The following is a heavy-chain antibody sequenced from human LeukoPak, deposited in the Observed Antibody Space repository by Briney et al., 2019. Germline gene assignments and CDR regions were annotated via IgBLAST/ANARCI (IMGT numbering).Heavy chain of an antibody. J-gene: IGHJ4*02. V-gene: IGHV3-23*01. Sequence: GSLRLSCAASGFTFSSYAMSWVRQAPGKGLEWVSAISGSGGSTYYADSVKGRFTISRDNSKNTLYLQMNSLRAEDTAVYYCAKDGQLSVVPAAIDNWGQGTLVTVSS. CDR2: ISGSGGST. D-gene: IGHD2-2*01. CDR3: AKDGQLSVVPAAIDN. CDR1: GFTFSSYA.